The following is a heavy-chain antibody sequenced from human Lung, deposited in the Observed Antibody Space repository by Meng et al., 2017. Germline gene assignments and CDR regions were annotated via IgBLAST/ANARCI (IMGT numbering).Heavy chain of an antibody. J-gene: IGHJ4*02. CDR1: GGLRHNTTE. CDR3: ASPALRLDPQTFDY. Sequence: QLHPQGSACGLVKPSRTLAPTCGVSGGLRHNTTEGTRVPQPTGRVLEWIGEIYHSAITNYTPSIKRRFTTSVDKSKKQFSLKLSSGTAAYTAMYHWASPALRLDPQTFDYWGQGTLVTVSS. D-gene: IGHD2-15*01. CDR2: IYHSAIT. V-gene: IGHV4-4*02.